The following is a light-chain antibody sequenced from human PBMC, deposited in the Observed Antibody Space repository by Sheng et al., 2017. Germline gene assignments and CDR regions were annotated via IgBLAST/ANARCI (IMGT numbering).Light chain of an antibody. CDR3: QQYDSLFLFT. CDR2: DAS. CDR1: QDISNY. J-gene: IGKJ3*01. V-gene: IGKV1-33*01. Sequence: DIQMTQSPSSLSASVGDRVTITCQASQDISNYLNWYQQKPGKAPKLLIYDASNLEIGVPSRFSGSGSGTDFTFTISSLQPEDIATYFCQQYDSLFLFTFGPGTKVDFK.